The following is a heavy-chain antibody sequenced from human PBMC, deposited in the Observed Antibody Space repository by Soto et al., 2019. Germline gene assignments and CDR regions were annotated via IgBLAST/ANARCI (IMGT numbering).Heavy chain of an antibody. J-gene: IGHJ4*02. CDR2: INPNTGDT. CDR3: ARCWYSNHVGVCYYFDY. V-gene: IGHV1-2*04. D-gene: IGHD6-13*01. Sequence: ASVKVSCKASGYTFTAYYIHWVRQAPGQGLEWMGWINPNTGDTNYAQKFLGWVTMTRDTSISTAYMELSRLRSDATAVYFCARCWYSNHVGVCYYFDYWGQGTLVTVSS. CDR1: GYTFTAYY.